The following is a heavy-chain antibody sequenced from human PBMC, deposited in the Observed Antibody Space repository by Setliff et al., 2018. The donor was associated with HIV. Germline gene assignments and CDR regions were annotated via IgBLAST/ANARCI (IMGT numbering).Heavy chain of an antibody. J-gene: IGHJ4*02. CDR1: GVSITNGTFY. CDR3: ARDHKYYYDSSGLDY. Sequence: SETLSLTCTVSGVSITNGTFYWNWIRQPAGKGLEWIGRIAKTGSTNYNPSVKSRVTISIDTSKNQFSLRLSSVTAADTAVYYCARDHKYYYDSSGLDYWGQGTLVTAPQ. CDR2: IAKTGST. V-gene: IGHV4-61*02. D-gene: IGHD3-22*01.